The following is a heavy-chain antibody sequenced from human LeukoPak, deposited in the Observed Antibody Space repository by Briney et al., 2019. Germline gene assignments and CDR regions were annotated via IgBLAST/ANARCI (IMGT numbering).Heavy chain of an antibody. CDR2: INNDGSSA. D-gene: IGHD1-1*01. Sequence: GGSLRLSCAASGFIFSQYSMNWVRQAPGKGLEWVSRINNDGSSASYVDSVKGRFTISRDNAKNTLFLQMNSLRAEDTAVYYCARRGTGHGMDVWGQGTTVIVSS. V-gene: IGHV3-74*01. CDR1: GFIFSQYS. CDR3: ARRGTGHGMDV. J-gene: IGHJ6*02.